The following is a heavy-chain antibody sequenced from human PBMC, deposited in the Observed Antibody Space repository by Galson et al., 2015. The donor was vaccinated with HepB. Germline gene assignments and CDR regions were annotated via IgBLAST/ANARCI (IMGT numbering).Heavy chain of an antibody. Sequence: SLRLSCAASGFTFDDYTMHWVRQAPGKGLEWVSLISWDGGSTYYADSVKGRFTISRDNSKNSLYLQMNSLRTEDTALYYCAKAALNFTQFGRMAGTRIDEYYFDYWGQGTLVTVSS. J-gene: IGHJ4*02. V-gene: IGHV3-43*01. CDR1: GFTFDDYT. CDR3: AKAALNFTQFGRMAGTRIDEYYFDY. CDR2: ISWDGGST. D-gene: IGHD6-19*01.